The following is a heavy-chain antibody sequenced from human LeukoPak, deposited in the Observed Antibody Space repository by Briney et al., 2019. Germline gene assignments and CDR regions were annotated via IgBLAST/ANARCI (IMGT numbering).Heavy chain of an antibody. CDR2: IIPILGTA. CDR3: ARDEARGYSYDCCY. CDR1: VGIFSPYV. D-gene: IGHD5-18*01. Sequence: SVKVSCKVSVGIFSPYVISWVRQPPGQGPEWMGRIIPILGTAIYAQKFQGRVKITADESKNTAYMEVNSLRSEDTAVYYCARDEARGYSYDCCYWGQGTQVTVSS. V-gene: IGHV1-69*11. J-gene: IGHJ4*02.